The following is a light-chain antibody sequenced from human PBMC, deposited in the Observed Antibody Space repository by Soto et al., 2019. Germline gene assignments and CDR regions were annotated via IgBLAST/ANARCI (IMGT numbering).Light chain of an antibody. V-gene: IGLV2-11*01. CDR1: SSDFGAYNY. CDR2: DVS. J-gene: IGLJ2*01. CDR3: CSYVASNTFK. Sequence: QSALTQPRSVSGSPGQSVTISCTETSSDFGAYNYVSWYQQHPGKAPKLIIYDVSDRPSGVPDRFSGSKSGNAASLTISGLQAEDGADYYCCSYVASNTFKFGGGTKLTVL.